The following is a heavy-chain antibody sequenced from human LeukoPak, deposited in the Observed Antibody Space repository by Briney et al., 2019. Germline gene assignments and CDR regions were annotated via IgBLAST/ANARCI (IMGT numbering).Heavy chain of an antibody. V-gene: IGHV4-34*01. CDR1: GGSFSGYY. Sequence: WETLSLTCAVYGGSFSGYYWSWIRQPPGKGLEWIGEINHSGSTNYNPSLKSRVTISVDTSKNQFSLKLSSVTAADTAVYYCARDRKVKTYYDFWSGYYHFDYWGQGTLVTVSS. J-gene: IGHJ4*02. CDR3: ARDRKVKTYYDFWSGYYHFDY. CDR2: INHSGST. D-gene: IGHD3-3*01.